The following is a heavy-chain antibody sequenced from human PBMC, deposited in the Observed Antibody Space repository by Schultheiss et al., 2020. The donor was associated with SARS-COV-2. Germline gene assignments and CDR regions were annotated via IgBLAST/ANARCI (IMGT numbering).Heavy chain of an antibody. D-gene: IGHD1-26*01. V-gene: IGHV4-39*07. CDR3: ARGVVGATYYFDY. J-gene: IGHJ4*02. Sequence: SETLSLTCTVSGGSISSYYWGWIRQPPGKGLEWIGSIYYSGSTYYNPSLKSRVTMSVDTSKNQFSLKLSSVTAADTAVYYCARGVVGATYYFDYWGQGTLVTVSS. CDR2: IYYSGST. CDR1: GGSISSYY.